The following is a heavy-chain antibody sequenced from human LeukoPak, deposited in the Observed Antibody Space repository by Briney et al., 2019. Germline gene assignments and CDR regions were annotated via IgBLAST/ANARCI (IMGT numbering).Heavy chain of an antibody. Sequence: ASVKVSCKVSGYTLTELSMHWVRQAPGQGLEWMGWINPNSGGTNYAQKFQGRVTMTRDTSISTAYMELSRLRSDDTAVYYCARRKFRYYDSSGYSPYYYMDVWGKGTTVTVSS. V-gene: IGHV1-2*02. J-gene: IGHJ6*03. CDR1: GYTLTELS. D-gene: IGHD3-22*01. CDR3: ARRKFRYYDSSGYSPYYYMDV. CDR2: INPNSGGT.